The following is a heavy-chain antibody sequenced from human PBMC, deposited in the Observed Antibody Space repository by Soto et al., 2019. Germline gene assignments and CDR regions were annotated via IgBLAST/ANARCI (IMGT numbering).Heavy chain of an antibody. CDR3: ARLGYYDSSGPLWFDP. D-gene: IGHD3-22*01. CDR2: IYYSGST. J-gene: IGHJ5*02. V-gene: IGHV4-39*01. Sequence: SETLSLTCTVSGGSISSSSYYWGWIRQPPGKGLEWIGSIYYSGSTYYNPSLKSRVTISVDTSKNQFSLKLSSVTAADTAVYYCARLGYYDSSGPLWFDPWGQGTLVTVSS. CDR1: GGSISSSSYY.